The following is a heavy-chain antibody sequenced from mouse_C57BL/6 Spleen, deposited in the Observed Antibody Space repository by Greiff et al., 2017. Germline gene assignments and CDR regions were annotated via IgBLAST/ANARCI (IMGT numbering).Heavy chain of an antibody. CDR2: INPNNGGT. J-gene: IGHJ2*01. CDR3: ASIGYYFDY. Sequence: VQLKQSGPELVKPGASVKMSCKASGYTFTDYNMHWVKQSHGKSLEWIGYINPNNGGTSYNQKFKGKATLTVNKSSSTAYMELRSLTSEDSAVYYCASIGYYFDYWGQGTTLTVSS. CDR1: GYTFTDYN. V-gene: IGHV1-22*01.